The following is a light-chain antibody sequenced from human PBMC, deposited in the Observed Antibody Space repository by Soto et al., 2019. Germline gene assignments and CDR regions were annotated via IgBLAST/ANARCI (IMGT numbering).Light chain of an antibody. CDR3: CSYGDSGTFVL. CDR2: EGY. V-gene: IGLV2-23*01. J-gene: IGLJ2*01. CDR1: NSDVGSYNL. Sequence: QSALTQPASVSGSPGQSITISCTGTNSDVGSYNLVSWYQQHPGKVPKLIISEGYKRPPGVPTRFSGSKSGITASLTISGLQAEDEADYYCCSYGDSGTFVLFGGGTKLTVL.